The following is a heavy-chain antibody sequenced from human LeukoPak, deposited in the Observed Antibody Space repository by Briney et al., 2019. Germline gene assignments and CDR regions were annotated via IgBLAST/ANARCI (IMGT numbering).Heavy chain of an antibody. V-gene: IGHV3-30*04. CDR2: ISYDGSNK. CDR3: ARGGRSWDYFDY. Sequence: PGGSLRLSCAASGFTFSSYAMHWVRQAPGKGLEWVAVISYDGSNKYYADSVKGRFTISRDNSKNTLYLQMNSLRAEDTAVYYCARGGRSWDYFDYGGREPWSPSPQ. CDR1: GFTFSSYA. D-gene: IGHD3-16*01. J-gene: IGHJ4*02.